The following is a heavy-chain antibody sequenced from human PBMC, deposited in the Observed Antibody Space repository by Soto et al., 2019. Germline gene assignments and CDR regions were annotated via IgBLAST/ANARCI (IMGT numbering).Heavy chain of an antibody. CDR2: INPNSGAT. V-gene: IGHV1-2*02. CDR1: GYTFTAYY. J-gene: IGHJ5*02. CDR3: ARGGLVVANWFDP. D-gene: IGHD2-15*01. Sequence: ASVKVSCKASGYTFTAYYMHWVRQAPGQGLEWMGWINPNSGATNYAQKFQGRVTMTRDTSISTAYMDLSRLRSDDTAVYFCARGGLVVANWFDPWGQGTLVTV.